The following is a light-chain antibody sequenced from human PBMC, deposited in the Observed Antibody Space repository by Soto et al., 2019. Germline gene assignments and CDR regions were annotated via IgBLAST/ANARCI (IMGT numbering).Light chain of an antibody. J-gene: IGLJ1*01. Sequence: QSALTQPPSASGSPGPSVTISCTGTSSDVGGYNVVSWYQHHPGKAPKLMIYEVTKRPSGVPDRFSGSKSGNTASLTVSGLQADDEADYYCYSYAGSNNYVFGTGTKLTVL. CDR2: EVT. CDR1: SSDVGGYNV. CDR3: YSYAGSNNYV. V-gene: IGLV2-8*01.